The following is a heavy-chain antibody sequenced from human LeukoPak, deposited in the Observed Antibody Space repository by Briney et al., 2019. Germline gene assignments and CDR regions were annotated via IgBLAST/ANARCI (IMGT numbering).Heavy chain of an antibody. J-gene: IGHJ5*02. CDR2: IYTSGST. V-gene: IGHV4-4*07. Sequence: PSETLSLTCNVSGGSISSYYWSWIRQPAGKGLEWIGRIYTSGSTNYNPSLKSRVTMSVDTSKNQFSLKLSSVTAADTAVYYCARGYSSSWYFNWFDPWGQGTLVTVSS. CDR1: GGSISSYY. D-gene: IGHD6-13*01. CDR3: ARGYSSSWYFNWFDP.